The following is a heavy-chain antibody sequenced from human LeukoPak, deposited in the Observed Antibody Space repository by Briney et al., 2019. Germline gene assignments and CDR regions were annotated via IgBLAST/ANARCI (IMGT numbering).Heavy chain of an antibody. CDR2: INPNSGGT. D-gene: IGHD4-17*01. CDR3: ARESDYGLFIDY. Sequence: ASVKVSCKASGYTFTGYYMHWVRQAPGQGLEWMGWINPNSGGTNYAQKFQGRVTMTRDTSISTAYMELSRLRSDDTAVYYRARESDYGLFIDYWGQGTLVTVSS. J-gene: IGHJ4*02. V-gene: IGHV1-2*02. CDR1: GYTFTGYY.